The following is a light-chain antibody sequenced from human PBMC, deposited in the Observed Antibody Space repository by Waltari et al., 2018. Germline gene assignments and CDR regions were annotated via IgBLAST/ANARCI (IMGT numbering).Light chain of an antibody. Sequence: QSALTQPASVSGSPGQSITISCAGTSSDVGFYNYVSWYQQHPGKAPKLMIYDVFGPPSGVSYRFSCSKSGNTASLTISGLQAEDETDYYCNSYTGSSSWVFGGGTKLTVL. CDR2: DVF. CDR1: SSDVGFYNY. V-gene: IGLV2-14*01. J-gene: IGLJ3*02. CDR3: NSYTGSSSWV.